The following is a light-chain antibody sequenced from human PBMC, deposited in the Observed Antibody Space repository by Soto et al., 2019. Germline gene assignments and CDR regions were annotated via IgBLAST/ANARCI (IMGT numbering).Light chain of an antibody. Sequence: DIQMTQSPSTLSGSVGARVTITCRASQTISSWLAWYQQKPGKAPKLLIYKASTLKSGGPSRFSGSGSGTEFTLTISSLRADDFATYYCQHYNSYSEAFGQGTKVDI. CDR2: KAS. CDR1: QTISSW. V-gene: IGKV1-5*03. CDR3: QHYNSYSEA. J-gene: IGKJ1*01.